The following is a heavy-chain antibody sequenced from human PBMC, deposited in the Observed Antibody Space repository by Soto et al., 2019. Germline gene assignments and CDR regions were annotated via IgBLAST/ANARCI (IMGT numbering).Heavy chain of an antibody. V-gene: IGHV2-5*02. CDR3: APTVSYDSSGYYIGEAFDI. CDR1: GFSLSTSGKG. CDR2: IYWDDDK. J-gene: IGHJ3*02. Sequence: QITLKESGPTLVKPTQTLTLTCTFSGFSLSTSGKGVGWIRQPPGKALEWLALIYWDDDKRYSPSLKSRLTITKDTSKNQVALTMTNMDPVETARFYCAPTVSYDSSGYYIGEAFDIWGQGTMVTVSS. D-gene: IGHD3-22*01.